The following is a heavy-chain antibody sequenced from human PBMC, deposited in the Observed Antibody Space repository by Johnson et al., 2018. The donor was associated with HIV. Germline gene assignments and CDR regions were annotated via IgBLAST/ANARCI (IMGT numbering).Heavy chain of an antibody. V-gene: IGHV3-11*01. D-gene: IGHD3-10*01. CDR3: ARDRRYYGSGSYGGAFDI. J-gene: IGHJ3*02. CDR2: ISGSGGST. CDR1: GFTFSNAW. Sequence: QVLLVESGGGLVKPGGSLRLSCAASGFTFSNAWMSWVRQAPGKGLEWVSAISGSGGSTYYADSVKGRFTISRDNAKNSLYLQMNSLRAEDTALYYCARDRRYYGSGSYGGAFDIWGQGTVVTVSS.